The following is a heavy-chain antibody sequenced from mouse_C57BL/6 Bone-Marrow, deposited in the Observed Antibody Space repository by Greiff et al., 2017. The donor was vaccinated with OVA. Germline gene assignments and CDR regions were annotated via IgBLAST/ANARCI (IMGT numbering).Heavy chain of an antibody. CDR3: ARLITRAWFAY. D-gene: IGHD2-4*01. J-gene: IGHJ3*01. V-gene: IGHV1-19*01. CDR2: INPYNGGT. Sequence: EVQLQQSGPVLVKPGASVKMSCKASGYTFTDYYMNWVKQSHGKSLEWIGVINPYNGGTSYNRKFKGKATLTVDKSSSTAYMELNSLTSEVSAGYYCARLITRAWFAYWGQGTLVTVSA. CDR1: GYTFTDYY.